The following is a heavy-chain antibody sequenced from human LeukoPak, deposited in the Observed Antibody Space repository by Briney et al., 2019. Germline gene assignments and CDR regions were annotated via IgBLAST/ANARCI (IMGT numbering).Heavy chain of an antibody. V-gene: IGHV4-59*01. Sequence: SETLSLTCTVSGGSISSYYWNWIRQPPGKGLEWIGYIYYSGSTNYNPSLKSRVTISVDTSKNQFSLKLSSVTAADTAVYYCARDRTTSHFDYWGQGTLVTVSS. CDR2: IYYSGST. D-gene: IGHD4-17*01. J-gene: IGHJ4*02. CDR1: GGSISSYY. CDR3: ARDRTTSHFDY.